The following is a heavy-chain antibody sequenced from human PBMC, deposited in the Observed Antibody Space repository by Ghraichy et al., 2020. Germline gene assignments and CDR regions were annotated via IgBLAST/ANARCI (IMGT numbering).Heavy chain of an antibody. CDR3: ARGVFSSSWYASPRRPEPNYYFGMDV. V-gene: IGHV4-59*01. CDR1: GGSISSYY. J-gene: IGHJ6*02. CDR2: IYYSGST. D-gene: IGHD6-13*01. Sequence: SQTLSLTCTVSGGSISSYYWSWIRQPPGKGLEWIGYIYYSGSTNYNPSLKSRVTISVDTSKNQFSLKLSSVTAADTAVYYCARGVFSSSWYASPRRPEPNYYFGMDVWGQGTTVTVSS.